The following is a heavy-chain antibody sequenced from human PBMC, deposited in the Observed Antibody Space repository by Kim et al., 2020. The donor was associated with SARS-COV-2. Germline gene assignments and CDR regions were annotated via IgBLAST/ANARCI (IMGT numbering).Heavy chain of an antibody. V-gene: IGHV1-18*01. J-gene: IGHJ4*02. Sequence: ASVKVSCKASGYTFTSYGISWVRQAPGQGLEWMGWISAYNGNTNYAQKLQGRVTMTTDTSTSTAYMELRSLRSDDTAVYYCARGTTEFITMIVVVPYLDYWGQGTLVTVSS. CDR2: ISAYNGNT. D-gene: IGHD3-22*01. CDR3: ARGTTEFITMIVVVPYLDY. CDR1: GYTFTSYG.